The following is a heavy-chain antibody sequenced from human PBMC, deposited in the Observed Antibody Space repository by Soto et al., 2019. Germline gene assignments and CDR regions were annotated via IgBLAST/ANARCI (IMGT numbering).Heavy chain of an antibody. CDR3: ARDFYDSVGYTWFDS. D-gene: IGHD3-22*01. CDR1: GDTSTSYY. Sequence: NPSETLSLTCTVSGDTSTSYYWGWIRQAPGKGLEWIGHIHNSGTSTHNPSLNGRATISIDMSKKQFSLKLTSLTSADTAVYYCARDFYDSVGYTWFDSWSQGTLVTVSS. V-gene: IGHV4-59*01. J-gene: IGHJ5*01. CDR2: IHNSGTS.